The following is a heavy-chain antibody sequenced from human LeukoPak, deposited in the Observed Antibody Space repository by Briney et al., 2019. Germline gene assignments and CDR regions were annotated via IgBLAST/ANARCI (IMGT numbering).Heavy chain of an antibody. CDR3: AREGGYGDYYYYMDV. Sequence: AASVKVSCKSSGHSFTGYYFHWVRQAPGQGLEWMGWINPNSGGTNYAQKFQGRVTMTRDTSISTANMELSRLTSDDTAVYYCAREGGYGDYYYYMDVWGKGTTVTVSS. CDR1: GHSFTGYY. D-gene: IGHD5-18*01. V-gene: IGHV1-2*02. CDR2: INPNSGGT. J-gene: IGHJ6*03.